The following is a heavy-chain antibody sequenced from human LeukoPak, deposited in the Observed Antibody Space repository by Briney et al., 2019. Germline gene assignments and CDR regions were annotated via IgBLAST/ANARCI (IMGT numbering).Heavy chain of an antibody. CDR2: IYTNGST. D-gene: IGHD3-22*01. V-gene: IGHV4-4*07. J-gene: IGHJ6*03. Sequence: PSETLSLTCTVSGGSISSYYWSWIRQPAGKGLEWIGHIYTNGSTNYNPSLKSRVTISVDTSKNQFSLKLSSVTAADTAVYYCARETRYYYDSSGPKAYYYYYMDVWGKGTTVTVSS. CDR1: GGSISSYY. CDR3: ARETRYYYDSSGPKAYYYYYMDV.